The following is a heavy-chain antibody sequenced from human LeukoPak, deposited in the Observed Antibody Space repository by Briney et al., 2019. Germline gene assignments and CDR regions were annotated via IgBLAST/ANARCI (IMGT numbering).Heavy chain of an antibody. CDR3: ARGVVVHDNRDGEDYYYYMDV. J-gene: IGHJ6*03. CDR2: IIPIFGTA. Sequence: GASVKVSCKASGGTFSSYAISWVRQAPGQGLEWMGGIIPIFGTANYAQKFQGRVTITADKSTSTAYMELGSLRSEDTAVYYCARGVVVHDNRDGEDYYYYMDVWGKGTTVTVSS. CDR1: GGTFSSYA. V-gene: IGHV1-69*06. D-gene: IGHD2-15*01.